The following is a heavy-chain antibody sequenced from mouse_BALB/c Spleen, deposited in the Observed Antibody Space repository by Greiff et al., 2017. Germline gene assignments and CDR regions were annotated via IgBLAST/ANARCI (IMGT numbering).Heavy chain of an antibody. CDR2: ISSGSSTI. Sequence: DVKLVESGGGLVQPGGSRKLSCAASGFTFSSFGMHWVRQAPEKGLEWVAYISSGSSTIYYADTVKGRFTISRDNPKNTLFLQMTSLRSEDTAMYYCARYLLYAMDYWGQGTSVTVSS. CDR1: GFTFSSFG. J-gene: IGHJ4*01. CDR3: ARYLLYAMDY. D-gene: IGHD5-1*01. V-gene: IGHV5-17*02.